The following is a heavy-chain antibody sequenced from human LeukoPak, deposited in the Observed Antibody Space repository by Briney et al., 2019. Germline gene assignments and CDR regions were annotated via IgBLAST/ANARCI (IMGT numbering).Heavy chain of an antibody. J-gene: IGHJ4*02. CDR1: GYTFTSNY. CDR2: IYPRDGST. Sequence: ASVKVSCKASGYTFTSNYIQWVRRAPGQGLEWMGMIYPRDGSTSYAQKFQGRVTVTRDTSTSTVHMELSGLRSEDTAVYYCARDQEGFDYWGQGTLVTVSS. V-gene: IGHV1-46*01. CDR3: ARDQEGFDY.